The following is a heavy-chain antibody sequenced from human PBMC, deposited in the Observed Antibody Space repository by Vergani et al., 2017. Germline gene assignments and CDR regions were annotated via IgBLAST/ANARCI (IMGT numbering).Heavy chain of an antibody. CDR2: ISGSGGST. CDR1: GFTFSSYA. J-gene: IGHJ4*02. D-gene: IGHD5-18*01. V-gene: IGHV3-23*01. Sequence: EVQLLESGGGLVQPGGSLRLSCAASGFTFSSYAMSWVRQAPGKGLEWVSAISGSGGSTYYADSVKGRFTISRDNSKNTLYLQMNSLRAEDTAVYYCAKYGEGYSYGYRHFDYWGQGTLVTVSS. CDR3: AKYGEGYSYGYRHFDY.